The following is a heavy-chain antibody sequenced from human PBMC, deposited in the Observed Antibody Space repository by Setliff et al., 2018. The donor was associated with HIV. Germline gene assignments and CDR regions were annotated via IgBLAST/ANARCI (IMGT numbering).Heavy chain of an antibody. CDR1: GYSISGGYY. J-gene: IGHJ4*02. CDR3: VTSSSWSSRLNF. CDR2: INHSGST. V-gene: IGHV4-34*01. D-gene: IGHD6-13*01. Sequence: SETLSLTCAVSGYSISGGYYWSWIRQPPGKGLEWIGEINHSGSTNYNPSLKSRITISVDTSKNQFSLKVTSVTAADTAVYYCVTSSSWSSRLNFWGQGMLVTVSS.